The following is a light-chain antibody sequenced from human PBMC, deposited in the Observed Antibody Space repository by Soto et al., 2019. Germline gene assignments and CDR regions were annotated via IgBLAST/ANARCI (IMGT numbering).Light chain of an antibody. CDR3: SSYTSSSTYV. V-gene: IGLV2-14*03. Sequence: QSVLTQPASVSGSPGQSITISCTGTSSDVGGYNYVSWYQHHPGKAPKLMIYDVNNRPSGVSNRFSGSKSAYTASLTISGLQAEDEADYYCSSYTSSSTYVFGTGTKLTVL. J-gene: IGLJ1*01. CDR1: SSDVGGYNY. CDR2: DVN.